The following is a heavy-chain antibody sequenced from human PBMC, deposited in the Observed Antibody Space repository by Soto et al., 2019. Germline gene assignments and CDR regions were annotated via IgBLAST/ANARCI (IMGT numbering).Heavy chain of an antibody. CDR1: GGSISSGGYY. V-gene: IGHV4-31*03. Sequence: QVQLQESGPGLVKPSQTLSLTCTVSGGSISSGGYYWSWIRQHPGKGLEWIGYIYYSESPYYNPSLKSRVTISLDTSKNQFSLKLSSVTAADTAVYYCARDSPRMGRGIVWGQGTLVTVSS. CDR3: ARDSPRMGRGIV. J-gene: IGHJ4*02. D-gene: IGHD3-10*01. CDR2: IYYSESP.